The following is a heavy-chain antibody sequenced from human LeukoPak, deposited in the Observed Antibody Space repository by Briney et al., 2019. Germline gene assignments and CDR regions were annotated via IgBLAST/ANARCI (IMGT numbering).Heavy chain of an antibody. CDR1: GYTFTSYD. Sequence: ASVKVSCKASGYTFTSYDINWVRQATGQGLEWMGWMNPNSGNTNYAQKLQGRVTMTTDTSTSTAYMELRSLRSDDTAVYYCARVFRQQLVFDYWGQGTLVTVSS. V-gene: IGHV1-18*01. CDR2: MNPNSGNT. CDR3: ARVFRQQLVFDY. D-gene: IGHD6-13*01. J-gene: IGHJ4*02.